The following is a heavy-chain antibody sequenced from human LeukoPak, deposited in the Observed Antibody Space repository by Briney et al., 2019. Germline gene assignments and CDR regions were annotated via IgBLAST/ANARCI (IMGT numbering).Heavy chain of an antibody. Sequence: GGSLRLSCAASGFTFSSYAMSWVRQAPGKGLEWVSAISGSGGSTYYADSVKGRFTISRDNSKNTLYLQMNSLRAEDTAVYYCAKYSSSWYFAYLDYWGQGTLVTVSS. V-gene: IGHV3-23*01. D-gene: IGHD6-13*01. CDR3: AKYSSSWYFAYLDY. CDR2: ISGSGGST. J-gene: IGHJ4*02. CDR1: GFTFSSYA.